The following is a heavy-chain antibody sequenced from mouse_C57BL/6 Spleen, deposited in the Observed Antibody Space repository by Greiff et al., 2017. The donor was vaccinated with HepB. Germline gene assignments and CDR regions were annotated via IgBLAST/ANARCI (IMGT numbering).Heavy chain of an antibody. CDR1: GYTFTSYW. J-gene: IGHJ3*01. D-gene: IGHD1-1*01. CDR2: IHPSDSDT. V-gene: IGHV1-74*01. Sequence: QVQLKQPGAELVKPGASVKVSCKASGYTFTSYWMHWVKQRPGQGLEWIGRIHPSDSDTNYNQKFKGKATLTVDKSSSTAYMQLSSLTSEDSAVYYCAIEGIYYGSSLAWFAYWGQGTLVTVSA. CDR3: AIEGIYYGSSLAWFAY.